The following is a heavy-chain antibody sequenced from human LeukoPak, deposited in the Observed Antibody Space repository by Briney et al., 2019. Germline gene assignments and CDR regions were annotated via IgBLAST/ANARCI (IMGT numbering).Heavy chain of an antibody. CDR2: ISWNSGSI. D-gene: IGHD6-13*01. CDR3: AKGGAGSWFDP. V-gene: IGHV3-9*01. Sequence: PGGSLRLSCAASGFTFDDYAMHWVRQAPGKGLEWVSGISWNSGSIGYADSVKGRFTISRDNAKNSLYLQMNSLRGEDTALYYCAKGGAGSWFDPWGQGTLVIVSS. CDR1: GFTFDDYA. J-gene: IGHJ5*02.